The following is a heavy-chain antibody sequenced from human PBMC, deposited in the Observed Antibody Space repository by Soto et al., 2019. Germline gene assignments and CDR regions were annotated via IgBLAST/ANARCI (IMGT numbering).Heavy chain of an antibody. D-gene: IGHD6-19*01. CDR2: ISSSSSYI. Sequence: GGSLRLSCAASGFTFSSYSMNWVRQAPGKGLEWVSSISSSSSYIYYADSVKGRFTISRDNAKNSLYLQMNSLRAEDTAVYYCASWGDSSGWEGGDYYFDYWGQGTLVTVSS. CDR1: GFTFSSYS. V-gene: IGHV3-21*01. CDR3: ASWGDSSGWEGGDYYFDY. J-gene: IGHJ4*02.